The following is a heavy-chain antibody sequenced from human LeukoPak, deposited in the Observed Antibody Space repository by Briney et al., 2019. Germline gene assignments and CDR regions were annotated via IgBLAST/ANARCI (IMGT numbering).Heavy chain of an antibody. CDR2: ISSSSSYI. D-gene: IGHD1-26*01. CDR3: ARDRGIVGATLGAFDI. Sequence: PGGSLRLSCSASGFTFSSYSMNWVRQAPGKGLEWVSSISSSSSYIYYADSVKGRFTISRDNAKNSLYLQMNSLRAEDTAVYYCARDRGIVGATLGAFDIWGQGTMVTVSS. J-gene: IGHJ3*02. CDR1: GFTFSSYS. V-gene: IGHV3-21*01.